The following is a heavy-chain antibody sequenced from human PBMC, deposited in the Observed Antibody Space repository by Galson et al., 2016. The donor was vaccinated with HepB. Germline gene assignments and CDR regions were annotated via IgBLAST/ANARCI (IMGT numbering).Heavy chain of an antibody. Sequence: SVKVSCKASGYTFTSYAMHWVRQAPGQRLEWMGWINTGNGNTKYSQKFQGRVTISRDTSASTAYMELRSLRSGDTAVYYCARDSGSPNWFDPWGQGTLVTVSS. J-gene: IGHJ5*02. CDR3: ARDSGSPNWFDP. CDR2: INTGNGNT. V-gene: IGHV1-3*04. D-gene: IGHD1-26*01. CDR1: GYTFTSYA.